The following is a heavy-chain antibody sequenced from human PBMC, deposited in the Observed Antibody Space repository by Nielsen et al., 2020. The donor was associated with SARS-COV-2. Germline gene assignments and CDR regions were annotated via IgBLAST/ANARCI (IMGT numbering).Heavy chain of an antibody. CDR2: INPDGSRS. CDR1: GFTFSSYY. V-gene: IGHV3-74*01. Sequence: GGSLRLSCAGSGFTFSSYYMNWVRQAPGKGLMWVSRINPDGSRSVHADSVKGCFTISRDNARDTLYLQMNSLSAEDTAVYYCVRVRDDGYYYDTGPFDYWGQGALVTVSS. D-gene: IGHD3-22*01. J-gene: IGHJ4*02. CDR3: VRVRDDGYYYDTGPFDY.